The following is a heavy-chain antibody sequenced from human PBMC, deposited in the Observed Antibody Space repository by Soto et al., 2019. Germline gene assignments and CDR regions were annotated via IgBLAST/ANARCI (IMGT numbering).Heavy chain of an antibody. V-gene: IGHV4-39*01. CDR1: GGSISSSSYY. D-gene: IGHD4-17*01. J-gene: IGHJ4*02. CDR3: ARRPRGYGYYFDY. CDR2: IYYSGST. Sequence: SETLSLTCTVSGGSISSSSYYWGWIRQPPGKGLEWIGSIYYSGSTYYNPSLKSRVTISVDTSQNQFSLKLSSVTAADTAVYYCARRPRGYGYYFDYWGQGTLVTVSS.